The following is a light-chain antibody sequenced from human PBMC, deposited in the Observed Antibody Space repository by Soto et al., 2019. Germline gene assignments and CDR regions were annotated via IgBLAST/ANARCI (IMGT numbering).Light chain of an antibody. CDR1: RTVLYSSNTKNY. CDR3: QQYYSTPYT. CDR2: WAS. J-gene: IGKJ2*01. Sequence: DIVMTQSPDSLAVSLGERATIKCKSSRTVLYSSNTKNYLAWYQHKPGQPPKLLFYWASTRESGVPDRFSGGGSGTEFPLTNNSLQAEDVAVYYCQQYYSTPYTFGQGTKLEIK. V-gene: IGKV4-1*01.